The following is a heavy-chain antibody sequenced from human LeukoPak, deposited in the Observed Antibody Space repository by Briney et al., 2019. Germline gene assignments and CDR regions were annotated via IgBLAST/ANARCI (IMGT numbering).Heavy chain of an antibody. CDR1: GGTFSSYA. CDR2: IIPIFGTA. D-gene: IGHD2-8*01. Sequence: PGASVKVSCKASGGTFSSYAISWVRQAPGQGLEWKGGIIPIFGTANYAQKFQGRVTITADESTSTAYMELSSLRSEDTAVYYCARDAGLMVYTRYYYYGMDVWGQGTTVTVSS. CDR3: ARDAGLMVYTRYYYYGMDV. V-gene: IGHV1-69*13. J-gene: IGHJ6*02.